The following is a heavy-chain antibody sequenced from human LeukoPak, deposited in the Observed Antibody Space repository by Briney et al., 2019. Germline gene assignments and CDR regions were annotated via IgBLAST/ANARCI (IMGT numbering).Heavy chain of an antibody. D-gene: IGHD6-13*01. CDR3: ARDARIAAAVNNWFDP. Sequence: SETLSLTCTVSGYSISSGYYWGWIRQPPGKGLEWIGSIYHSGSTYYNPSLKSRVTISVDTSKNQFSLKLSSVTAADTAVYYCARDARIAAAVNNWFDPWGQGTLVTVSS. CDR2: IYHSGST. CDR1: GYSISSGYY. J-gene: IGHJ5*02. V-gene: IGHV4-38-2*02.